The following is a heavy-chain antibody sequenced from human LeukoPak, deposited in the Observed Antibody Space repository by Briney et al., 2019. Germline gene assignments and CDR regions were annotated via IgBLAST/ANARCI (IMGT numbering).Heavy chain of an antibody. V-gene: IGHV4-34*01. CDR3: ARRLSLLRYFDWLSGYFDY. CDR2: INHSGST. Sequence: SETLSLTCAVYGGSFSGYYWSWIRQPPGKGLEWIGEINHSGSTNYNPSLKSQVTISVDTSKNQFSLKLSSVTAADTAVYYCARRLSLLRYFDWLSGYFDYWGQGTLVTVSS. D-gene: IGHD3-9*01. J-gene: IGHJ4*02. CDR1: GGSFSGYY.